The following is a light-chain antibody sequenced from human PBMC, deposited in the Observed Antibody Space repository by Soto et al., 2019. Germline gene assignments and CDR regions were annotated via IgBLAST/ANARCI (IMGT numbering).Light chain of an antibody. V-gene: IGKV3-20*01. CDR1: QSVSNNY. Sequence: DIVLTQSPGTLSLSPRQRASLSCIASQSVSNNYLAWYQQKPGQAPRLLMYGASNRATGIPDRFSGSGSGTDFTLTISRLEPEDFAVYYCQQYGSSPGTFGQGTKVDIK. CDR3: QQYGSSPGT. J-gene: IGKJ1*01. CDR2: GAS.